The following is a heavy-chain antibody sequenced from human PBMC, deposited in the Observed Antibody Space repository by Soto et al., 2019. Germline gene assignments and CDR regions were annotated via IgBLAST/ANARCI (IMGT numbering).Heavy chain of an antibody. D-gene: IGHD5-18*01. CDR3: ERVGDIAIVGYFDY. CDR1: GFTFSSYG. CDR2: IWYDGSNK. J-gene: IGHJ4*02. Sequence: PGGSLRLSCAASGFTFSSYGMHWVRQAPGKGLEWVAVIWYDGSNKYYADSVKGRFTISRDNSKNTLYLQMNSLRAEDTAVYYCERVGDIAIVGYFDYWGQGTRGSVAS. V-gene: IGHV3-33*01.